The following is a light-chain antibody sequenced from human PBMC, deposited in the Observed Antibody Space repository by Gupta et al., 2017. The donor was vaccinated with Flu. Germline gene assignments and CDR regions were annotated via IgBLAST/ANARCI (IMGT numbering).Light chain of an antibody. V-gene: IGKV4-1*01. CDR2: WAS. CDR3: QQYCSTPIS. J-gene: IGKJ5*01. CDR1: QSVLYSSNNKNY. Sequence: DIVMTQSPDSLAVSLGERATINRKSSQSVLYSSNNKNYLAWYQQKPGQPPKLLIYWASTRESGVPDRFSGSGSWTDVFLTISSLQAEEVAVYYCQQYCSTPISFVQGTRLEIK.